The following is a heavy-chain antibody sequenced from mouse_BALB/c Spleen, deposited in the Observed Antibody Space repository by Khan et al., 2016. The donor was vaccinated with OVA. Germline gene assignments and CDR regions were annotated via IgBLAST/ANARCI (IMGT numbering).Heavy chain of an antibody. CDR3: ARIYYDYDDYYAMDY. J-gene: IGHJ4*01. CDR2: IYWDDDK. CDR1: GFSLSTSGMG. V-gene: IGHV8-12*01. D-gene: IGHD2-4*01. Sequence: QVTLKESGPGLLQPSQTLSLTCSFSGFSLSTSGMGVSWIRQPSGKGLEWLAHIYWDDDKRYNPSLKSRLTISKDTSRNQVFLKITSLDTADTATYYCARIYYDYDDYYAMDYWGQGTSVTVSS.